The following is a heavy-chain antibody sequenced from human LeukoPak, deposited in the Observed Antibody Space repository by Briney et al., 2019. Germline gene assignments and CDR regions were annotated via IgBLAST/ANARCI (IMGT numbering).Heavy chain of an antibody. V-gene: IGHV4-39*01. J-gene: IGHJ4*02. Sequence: ETLSLTCPVSGGSLSSSSYYWGWTRDPPGKGLDGIRSIYYSRTTYNNPTLKSRVTISVDTSKTPFCLKVSSVTAAARAVYYCARLGYSGAIDYWGQGTLVTVSS. CDR2: IYYSRTT. D-gene: IGHD5-12*01. CDR1: GGSLSSSSYY. CDR3: ARLGYSGAIDY.